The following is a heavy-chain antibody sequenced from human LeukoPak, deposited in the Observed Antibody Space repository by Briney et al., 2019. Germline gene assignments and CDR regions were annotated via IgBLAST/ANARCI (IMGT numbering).Heavy chain of an antibody. Sequence: PGGSLRLSCAASGFTFSNYAMTWVRQAPGKGLEWVSALSGSGGSAYYADSVKGRFTISRDNAKNSLYLQMNSLRAEDTAIYYCTRVGYIDEGIDYWGQGTLVTVSS. D-gene: IGHD5-24*01. CDR1: GFTFSNYA. J-gene: IGHJ4*02. CDR2: LSGSGGSA. V-gene: IGHV3-23*01. CDR3: TRVGYIDEGIDY.